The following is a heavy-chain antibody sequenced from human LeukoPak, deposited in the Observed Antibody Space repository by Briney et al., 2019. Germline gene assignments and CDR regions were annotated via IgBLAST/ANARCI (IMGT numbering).Heavy chain of an antibody. J-gene: IGHJ4*02. Sequence: SVKVSCKASGGTFSSYAISWVRQAPGQGLEWMGRIIPILGIANYAQRFQGRVTITADKSTSTAYMELSSLRSEDTAVYYCASSSSDYVWGSYDYWGQGTLVTVSS. D-gene: IGHD3-16*01. CDR2: IIPILGIA. CDR3: ASSSSDYVWGSYDY. V-gene: IGHV1-69*04. CDR1: GGTFSSYA.